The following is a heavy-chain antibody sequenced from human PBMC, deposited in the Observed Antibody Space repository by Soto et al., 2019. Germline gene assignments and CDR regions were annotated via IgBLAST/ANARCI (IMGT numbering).Heavy chain of an antibody. CDR3: ARSGDYYGSYLDF. Sequence: SETLSLTCGVSGYSISTGYYWGWSRQPPGKGLEWIGSINHSGNTYYNPSLRSRVTISVDTSKNQVSLKVSSVTAAGAAVYYCARSGDYYGSYLDFWGHGTLVTVSS. J-gene: IGHJ5*01. V-gene: IGHV4-38-2*01. CDR1: GYSISTGYY. CDR2: INHSGNT. D-gene: IGHD3-10*01.